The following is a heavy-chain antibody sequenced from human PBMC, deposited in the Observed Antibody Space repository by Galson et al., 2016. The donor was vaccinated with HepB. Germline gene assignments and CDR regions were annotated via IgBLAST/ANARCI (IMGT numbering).Heavy chain of an antibody. Sequence: SVKVSCKASGYTFTSHAMHWVCQAPGQRLEWMGWINAGNGNTKYSQKFQGRVTITRDTSASTAYMELSSLRSEDTAVYYCARDRKTDCDFWSGTDVWGQGTTVTVS. CDR1: GYTFTSHA. J-gene: IGHJ6*02. D-gene: IGHD3-3*01. CDR2: INAGNGNT. V-gene: IGHV1-3*01. CDR3: ARDRKTDCDFWSGTDV.